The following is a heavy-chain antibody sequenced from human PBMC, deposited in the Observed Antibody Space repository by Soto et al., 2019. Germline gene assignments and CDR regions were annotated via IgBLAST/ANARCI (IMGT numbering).Heavy chain of an antibody. CDR2: IPYDGSNK. Sequence: GGSLRLSCAASGFTFSSYGMHWVRRAPGKGLEWVAVIPYDGSNKYYADSVKGRFTISRDNSKNTLYLQMNSLRAEDTAVYYCAKDYPKNKIAAAGTGGGYYYYGMDVWGQGTTVTVSS. CDR3: AKDYPKNKIAAAGTGGGYYYYGMDV. V-gene: IGHV3-30*18. D-gene: IGHD6-13*01. CDR1: GFTFSSYG. J-gene: IGHJ6*02.